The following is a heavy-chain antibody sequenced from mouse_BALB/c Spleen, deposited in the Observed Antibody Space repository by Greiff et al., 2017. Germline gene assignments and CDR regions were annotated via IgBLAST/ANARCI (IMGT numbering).Heavy chain of an antibody. CDR1: GFTFSSYA. J-gene: IGHJ4*01. D-gene: IGHD2-4*01. CDR2: ISSGGSYT. CDR3: ARLITMNAMDY. Sequence: DVQLVESGGGLVKPGGSLKLSCAASGFTFSSYAMSWVRQSPEKRLEWVAEISSGGSYTYYPDTVTGRFTISRDNAKNTLYLEMSSLRSEDTAMYYCARLITMNAMDYWGQGTSVTVSS. V-gene: IGHV5-9-4*01.